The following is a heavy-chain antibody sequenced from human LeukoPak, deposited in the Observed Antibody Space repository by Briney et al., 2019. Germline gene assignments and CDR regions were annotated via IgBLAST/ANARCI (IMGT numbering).Heavy chain of an antibody. CDR2: ISSSSSTI. J-gene: IGHJ4*02. V-gene: IGHV3-48*01. Sequence: PGGSLRLSCAASGFTFSHYSINWVRQAPGKGLEWASYISSSSSTIYYADSVKGRFTISRDNAKNSLHLQMNSLRAEDTAVYYCARGLYGSGKYYFDYWGQGTLVTVSS. CDR1: GFTFSHYS. CDR3: ARGLYGSGKYYFDY. D-gene: IGHD3-10*01.